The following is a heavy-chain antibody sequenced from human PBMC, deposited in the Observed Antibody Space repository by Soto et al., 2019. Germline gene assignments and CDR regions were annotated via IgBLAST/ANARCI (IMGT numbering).Heavy chain of an antibody. V-gene: IGHV1-69*08. D-gene: IGHD2-2*01. CDR2: IIPLLDTT. CDR3: ARVPCSSTSCYRYYYYYYGMDV. CDR1: GGTFSNDI. J-gene: IGHJ6*02. Sequence: SVKVSCKTSGGTFSNDIITWVRQAPGQGLEWMGRIIPLLDTTNYAQKFQGRVTITADKSTGTAYMELSSLRSEDTAVYYCARVPCSSTSCYRYYYYYYGMDVWGQGTTVTVSS.